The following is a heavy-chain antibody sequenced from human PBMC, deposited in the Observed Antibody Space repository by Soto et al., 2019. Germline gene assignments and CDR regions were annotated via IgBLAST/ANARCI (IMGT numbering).Heavy chain of an antibody. CDR1: GFTFSSYG. V-gene: IGHV3-30*18. CDR2: ISYDGSNK. D-gene: IGHD2-2*01. J-gene: IGHJ6*02. Sequence: GSLRLSCAASGFTFSSYGMHWVRQAPGKGLEWVAVISYDGSNKYYADSVKGRFTISRDNSKNTLYLQMNSLRAEDTAVYYCAKDHERGVVVVPAAIAGHYGMDVWGQGTTVTVSS. CDR3: AKDHERGVVVVPAAIAGHYGMDV.